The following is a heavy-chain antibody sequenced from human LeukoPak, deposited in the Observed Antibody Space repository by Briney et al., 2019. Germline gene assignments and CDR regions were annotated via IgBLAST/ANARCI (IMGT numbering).Heavy chain of an antibody. V-gene: IGHV1-18*01. CDR3: ARSQRNYMITFGGVIVIGSADY. CDR2: ISAYNGNT. Sequence: ASVRVSCKASGYTFTSYGISWVRQAPGQGLEWMGWISAYNGNTNYAQKLQGRVTMTTDTSTSTAYMELRSLRSDDTAVYYCARSQRNYMITFGGVIVIGSADYWGQGTLVTVSS. CDR1: GYTFTSYG. J-gene: IGHJ4*02. D-gene: IGHD3-16*02.